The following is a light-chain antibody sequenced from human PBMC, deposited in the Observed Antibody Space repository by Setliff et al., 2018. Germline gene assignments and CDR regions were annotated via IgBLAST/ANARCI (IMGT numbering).Light chain of an antibody. Sequence: QSALTQPASVSGSPGQSITISCSGTSSDVGAYDLVSWYKQHPGKAPKLIISDVSNRPPGVSNRFSGSKSGNTASLTISGLQAEDEADYYCSAYTSSSTYVFGTGTKGTVL. CDR3: SAYTSSSTYV. J-gene: IGLJ1*01. CDR2: DVS. V-gene: IGLV2-14*03. CDR1: SSDVGAYDL.